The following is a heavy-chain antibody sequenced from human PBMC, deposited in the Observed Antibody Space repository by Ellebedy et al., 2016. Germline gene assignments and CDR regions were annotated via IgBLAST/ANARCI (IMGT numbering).Heavy chain of an antibody. CDR1: GFTFSRSA. Sequence: GGSLRLSXAASGFTFSRSAMSWVRQAPGKGLEWVSAISDSGGGTYYTDSVKGRFTISRDISKNTLYLQMNSLRAEDTAVYYCSAMGYVSGWYVGYWGQGTLVTVSS. CDR3: SAMGYVSGWYVGY. D-gene: IGHD6-19*01. V-gene: IGHV3-23*01. CDR2: ISDSGGGT. J-gene: IGHJ4*02.